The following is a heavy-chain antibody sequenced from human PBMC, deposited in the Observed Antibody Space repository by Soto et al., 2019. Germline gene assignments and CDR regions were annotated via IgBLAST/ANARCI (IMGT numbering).Heavy chain of an antibody. CDR1: GVSVRSYT. CDR2: VFSSVSA. J-gene: IGHJ4*02. D-gene: IGHD2-21*02. CDR3: ARDGLTTGDT. Sequence: NPSETLTLTCIDSGVSVRSYTWSWVRQPANKGLEWIGRVFSSVSATYNPSLKSRVSISMDTPENRISLKLDSVTAADAGVYFCARDGLTTGDTWGPGTLVTVSS. V-gene: IGHV4-4*07.